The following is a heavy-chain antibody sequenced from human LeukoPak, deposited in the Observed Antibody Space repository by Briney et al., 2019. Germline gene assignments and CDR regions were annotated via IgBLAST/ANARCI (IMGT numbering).Heavy chain of an antibody. CDR1: GGTFNSYA. J-gene: IGHJ4*02. V-gene: IGHV1-69*05. CDR3: AADGTD. CDR2: IIPRLGTT. Sequence: GSSVKVSCKTSGGTFNSYAINWVRQAPGQGLEWMGGIIPRLGTTKYIQKVQGRMTITTDESMTTAYMELSSLRSEDTAVYYCAADGTDWGQGTLVTVSS.